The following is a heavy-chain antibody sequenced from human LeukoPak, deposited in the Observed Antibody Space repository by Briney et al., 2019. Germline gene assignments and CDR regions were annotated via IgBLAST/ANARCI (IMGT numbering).Heavy chain of an antibody. J-gene: IGHJ2*01. Sequence: PSETLSLTRTVSGGSISSYYWSWIRQPPGKGLEWIGYIYYSGSTNYNPSLKSRVTISVDTSKNQFSLKLSSVTAADTAVYYCARGPKEWELLWYFDLWGRGTLVTVSS. CDR1: GGSISSYY. CDR2: IYYSGST. D-gene: IGHD1-26*01. V-gene: IGHV4-59*01. CDR3: ARGPKEWELLWYFDL.